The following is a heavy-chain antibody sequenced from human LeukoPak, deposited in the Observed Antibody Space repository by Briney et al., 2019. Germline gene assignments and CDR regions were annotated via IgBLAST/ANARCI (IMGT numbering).Heavy chain of an antibody. CDR1: GYPFTDYW. CDR3: ARVSSPSFASLWLDP. Sequence: GESLKISCKGSGYPFTDYWIVWVRQMPGKGLEYMGVIYPGDSSTRYSPSFQGQVTISADKSITTAYVQWTSLKASDTAMYYCARVSSPSFASLWLDPWGQETQVTVSS. V-gene: IGHV5-51*01. D-gene: IGHD2/OR15-2a*01. J-gene: IGHJ5*02. CDR2: IYPGDSST.